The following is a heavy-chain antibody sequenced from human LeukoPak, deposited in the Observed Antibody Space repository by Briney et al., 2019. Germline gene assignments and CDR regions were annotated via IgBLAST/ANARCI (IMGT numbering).Heavy chain of an antibody. CDR1: GYTFTGYY. J-gene: IGHJ4*02. Sequence: ASVKVSCKASGYTFTGYYMHWVRQAPGRGLGWMGWINPNSGGTNYAQKFQGRVTMTRDTSISTAYMELSRLRSDDTAVYYCASPLQWLAFDYWGQRTLVTVSS. V-gene: IGHV1-2*02. D-gene: IGHD6-19*01. CDR2: INPNSGGT. CDR3: ASPLQWLAFDY.